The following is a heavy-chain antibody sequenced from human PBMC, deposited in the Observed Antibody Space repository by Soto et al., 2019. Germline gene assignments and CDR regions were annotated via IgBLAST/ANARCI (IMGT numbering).Heavy chain of an antibody. D-gene: IGHD3-10*01. CDR1: GGSFSGYY. J-gene: IGHJ4*02. V-gene: IGHV4-34*01. CDR3: ARGGRDYYGWGSYSY. Sequence: QVQLQQWGAGLLKPSETLSLTCAVYGGSFSGYYWSWIRQPPGKGLEWIGEINHSGSTNYNPSLKSRVTISVDTSKTQFYLKLSSVTAADTAVYYCARGGRDYYGWGSYSYWGQGTLVTVSS. CDR2: INHSGST.